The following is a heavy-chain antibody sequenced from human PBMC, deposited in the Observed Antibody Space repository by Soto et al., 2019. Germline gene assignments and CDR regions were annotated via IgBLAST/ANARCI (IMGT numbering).Heavy chain of an antibody. D-gene: IGHD3-3*01. V-gene: IGHV1-24*01. J-gene: IGHJ6*03. CDR1: GYTLTELS. CDR2: FDPEDGET. CDR3: AAKPDFWSGLYYMDV. Sequence: GASLKVSCKLSGYTLTELSMHWVRQAPGKGREWMGGFDPEDGETIYAQKFQERVTITRDMSTSTAYMELSSLRFEDTAVYYCAAKPDFWSGLYYMDVWGKGTTVTVSS.